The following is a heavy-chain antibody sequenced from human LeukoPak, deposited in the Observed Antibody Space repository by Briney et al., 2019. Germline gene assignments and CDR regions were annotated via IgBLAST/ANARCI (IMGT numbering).Heavy chain of an antibody. D-gene: IGHD5-18*01. CDR2: MNPNSGNT. CDR3: ARGSSDTAKATH. CDR1: GYTFTSYD. V-gene: IGHV1-8*01. Sequence: ASVKVSCKASGYTFTSYDINWVRQATGQGLEWMGWMNPNSGNTGYAQKFQGRVTMTRNTSISTAYMELSSLRSEDTAVYYCARGSSDTAKATHWGQGTLVTVSS. J-gene: IGHJ4*02.